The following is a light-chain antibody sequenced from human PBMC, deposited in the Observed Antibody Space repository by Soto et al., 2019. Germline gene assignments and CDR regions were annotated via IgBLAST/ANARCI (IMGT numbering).Light chain of an antibody. CDR1: QSVSSSY. CDR3: QQYGSSPRT. CDR2: GAS. J-gene: IGKJ1*01. V-gene: IGKV3-20*01. Sequence: EIVLTQSPGTLSLSPGERATLSCRASQSVSSSYLAWYQQKPGQAPRLLIYGASSRATGIPDRFSGSGSGTDFTLIISRLEPGDFAVYYCQQYGSSPRTFGQGTKVDIK.